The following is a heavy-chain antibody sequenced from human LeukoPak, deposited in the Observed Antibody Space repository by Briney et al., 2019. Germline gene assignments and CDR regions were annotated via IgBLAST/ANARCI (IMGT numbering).Heavy chain of an antibody. CDR3: TTDGLAYCGGDCYSGFDY. Sequence: GGSLRLSCAASGFTFSNAWMRWVRQAPGKGLEWVGRIKSKTDGGTTDYAAPVKGRFTISRDDSKNTLYLQMNSLKTEDTAVYYCTTDGLAYCGGDCYSGFDYWGQGTLVTVSS. CDR1: GFTFSNAW. D-gene: IGHD2-21*02. CDR2: IKSKTDGGTT. V-gene: IGHV3-15*01. J-gene: IGHJ4*02.